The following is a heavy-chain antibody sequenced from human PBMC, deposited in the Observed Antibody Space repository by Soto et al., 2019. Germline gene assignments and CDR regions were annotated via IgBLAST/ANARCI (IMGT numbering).Heavy chain of an antibody. D-gene: IGHD3-10*01. CDR3: AKDGFSGSGKYYFDY. J-gene: IGHJ4*02. CDR2: ISDSGGST. Sequence: EVQLLESGGGLVQPGGSLRLSCAASGFTFSNYAMNWVRQAPGKGLEWVSVISDSGGSTYYADSVKGRFTIPRDNSKNTLYLHMNSLTAEDTAVYYCAKDGFSGSGKYYFDYWGQGTLVTVSS. V-gene: IGHV3-23*01. CDR1: GFTFSNYA.